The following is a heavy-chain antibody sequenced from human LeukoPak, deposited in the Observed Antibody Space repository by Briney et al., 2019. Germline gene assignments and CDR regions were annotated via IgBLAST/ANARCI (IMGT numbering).Heavy chain of an antibody. CDR1: GGSFSGYY. J-gene: IGHJ4*02. CDR3: ARGEQWLPQDY. D-gene: IGHD6-19*01. V-gene: IGHV4-34*01. CDR2: INHSGST. Sequence: PSETLSLTCAVYGGSFSGYYWSWIRQPPGKGLEWIGEINHSGSTNYNPSLKSRVTISVDTYKNQFSLKLSSVTAADTAVYYCARGEQWLPQDYWGQGTLVTVSS.